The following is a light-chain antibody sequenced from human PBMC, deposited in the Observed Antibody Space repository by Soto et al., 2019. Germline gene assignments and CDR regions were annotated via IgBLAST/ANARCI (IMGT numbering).Light chain of an antibody. V-gene: IGKV3-20*01. CDR2: AAS. CDR1: QSISSGY. Sequence: EIVLTQSPGTLSLSPGERATLSCRASQSISSGYLTWYQQKPGQPPRILIYAASSRATGIPDWFTGSGSGTDFSLTITRLEPEDFAVYYCQQHGSYFRYIFGQGTKLEIK. CDR3: QQHGSYFRYI. J-gene: IGKJ2*01.